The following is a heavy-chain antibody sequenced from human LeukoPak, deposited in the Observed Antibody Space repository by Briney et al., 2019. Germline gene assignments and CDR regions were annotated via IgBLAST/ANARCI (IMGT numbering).Heavy chain of an antibody. V-gene: IGHV3-21*01. CDR3: ARGLRLGELSFFDY. CDR1: GFTFSSYS. Sequence: GGSLRLSCAASGFTFSSYSMNWVRQAPGKGLEWVSSISSSSSYIYYADSVKGRFTISRDNAKNSLYLQMNSLRAEDTAVYYCARGLRLGELSFFDYWGQGTLVTVSS. CDR2: ISSSSSYI. J-gene: IGHJ4*02. D-gene: IGHD3-16*02.